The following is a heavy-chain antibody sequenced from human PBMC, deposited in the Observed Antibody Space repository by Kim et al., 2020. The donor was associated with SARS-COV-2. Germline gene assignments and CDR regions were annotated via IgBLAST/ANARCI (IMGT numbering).Heavy chain of an antibody. Sequence: SETLSLTCTVSGGSISSYYWSWIRQPPGKGLEWIGYIYDSGSTNYNPSLKSRVTISVDTSKNQFSLKLSSVTAADTAVYFCARAKLRWFDYWGQGALVTVSS. V-gene: IGHV4-59*01. D-gene: IGHD4-17*01. CDR2: IYDSGST. CDR3: ARAKLRWFDY. J-gene: IGHJ4*02. CDR1: GGSISSYY.